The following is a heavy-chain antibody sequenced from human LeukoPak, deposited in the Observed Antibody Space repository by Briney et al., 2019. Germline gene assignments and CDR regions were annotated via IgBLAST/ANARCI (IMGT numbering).Heavy chain of an antibody. V-gene: IGHV7-4-1*02. CDR2: INTNTGNP. CDR1: GYTFTSYA. J-gene: IGHJ5*02. D-gene: IGHD6-19*01. Sequence: ASVKVSCKASGYTFTSYAMNWVRQAPGQGLEWMGWINTNTGNPTYAQGFTGRFVFSLDTSVSTAYLQISSLKAEDTAVYYCARSVKQWLPCYMNWFDPWGQGTLVTVSS. CDR3: ARSVKQWLPCYMNWFDP.